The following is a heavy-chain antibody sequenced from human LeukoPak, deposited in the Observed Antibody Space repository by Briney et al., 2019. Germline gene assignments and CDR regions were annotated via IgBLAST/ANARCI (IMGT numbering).Heavy chain of an antibody. D-gene: IGHD3-3*01. J-gene: IGHJ6*02. CDR2: ISAYNGNT. CDR1: GYTFTNYY. Sequence: ASVKVSCKASGYTFTNYYVHWVRQAPGQGLEWMGWISAYNGNTNYAQKLQGRVTMTTDTSTSTAYMELRSLRSDDTAVYYCARDDNVPWDFWSGYYPLISRYGMDVWGQGTTVTVSS. CDR3: ARDDNVPWDFWSGYYPLISRYGMDV. V-gene: IGHV1-18*01.